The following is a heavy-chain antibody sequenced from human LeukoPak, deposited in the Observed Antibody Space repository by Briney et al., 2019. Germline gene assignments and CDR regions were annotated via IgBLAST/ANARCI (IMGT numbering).Heavy chain of an antibody. Sequence: GGSLRLSCAVSGFSVGNSGMSWVRQAPAKGREGISAISVDGETTYYADSVKGRFIISRDNSKNTLFLQLSSLRAEDTAVYYCAQGYSSGWYPNWGQGSLVSVSS. D-gene: IGHD6-19*01. CDR3: AQGYSSGWYPN. CDR1: GFSVGNSG. CDR2: ISVDGETT. J-gene: IGHJ4*02. V-gene: IGHV3-23*01.